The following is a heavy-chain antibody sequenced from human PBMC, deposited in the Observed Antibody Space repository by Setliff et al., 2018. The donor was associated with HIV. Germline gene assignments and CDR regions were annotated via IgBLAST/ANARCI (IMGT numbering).Heavy chain of an antibody. CDR3: AREDVTTSGLDI. V-gene: IGHV3-73*01. Sequence: PGESLKISCAASEFSLNTYVMSWVRQAPGKGLEWVGRILDKANNYATAYAASLEGRFTISRDDSKNTAYLQMNSLRVEDTAVYYCAREDVTTSGLDIWGQGTMVTVSS. CDR2: ILDKANNYAT. J-gene: IGHJ3*02. CDR1: EFSLNTYV. D-gene: IGHD4-17*01.